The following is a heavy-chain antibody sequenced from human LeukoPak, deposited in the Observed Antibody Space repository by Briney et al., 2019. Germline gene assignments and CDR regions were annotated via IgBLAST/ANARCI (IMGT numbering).Heavy chain of an antibody. J-gene: IGHJ5*02. CDR1: GDSLSSHY. CDR2: IYGSGST. CDR3: ARNIGWYKHDT. Sequence: SETLSLTCTVSGDSLSSHYWSWIRQPPGKELEWIGYIYGSGSTHYDPSLRSRVTISEDTSKNQFSLKLTSVTAADTAVYYCARNIGWYKHDTWGQGTLVTVSS. V-gene: IGHV4-59*08. D-gene: IGHD6-19*01.